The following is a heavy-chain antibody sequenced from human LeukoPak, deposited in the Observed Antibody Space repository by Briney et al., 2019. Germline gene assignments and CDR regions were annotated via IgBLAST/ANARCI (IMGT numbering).Heavy chain of an antibody. Sequence: GGSLRLSRAASGLTFSDHYMDWVRQAPGEGLEWVSTISGSGGTTDYADSVKGRFTISRDNSKNTLYLQMNSLRAEDTAIYYCAKGAMEDDYYYYGMDVWGQGTTVTVSS. D-gene: IGHD1-1*01. CDR2: ISGSGGTT. CDR1: GLTFSDHY. J-gene: IGHJ6*02. V-gene: IGHV3-23*01. CDR3: AKGAMEDDYYYYGMDV.